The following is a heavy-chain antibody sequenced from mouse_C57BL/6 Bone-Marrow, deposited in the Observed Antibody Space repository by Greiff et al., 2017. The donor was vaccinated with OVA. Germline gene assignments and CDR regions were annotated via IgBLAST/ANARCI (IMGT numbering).Heavy chain of an antibody. CDR2: ISSGGSYT. CDR1: GFTFSSYG. J-gene: IGHJ4*01. D-gene: IGHD1-1*01. V-gene: IGHV5-6*02. CDR3: SRRYYGSLYAMDY. Sequence: EVMLVESGGDLVKPGGSLKLSCAASGFTFSSYGMSWVRQTPDKRLEWVATISSGGSYTYYPDSVKGPFTISRDNAKNTLYLQMSSLKSVDTAMYYCSRRYYGSLYAMDYWGQGTSVTVSS.